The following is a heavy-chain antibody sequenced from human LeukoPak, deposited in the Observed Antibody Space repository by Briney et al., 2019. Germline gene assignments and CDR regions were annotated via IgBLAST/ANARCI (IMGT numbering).Heavy chain of an antibody. Sequence: PGGSLRLSCAASGFTFSSYAMSWVRQAPGKGLEWVSAISGSGGSTYYADSVKGRFTISRDNSKNTLYLQMNSLRAEDTAVYYCAKDIEYSSSSFQQGFDYWGQGTLVTVSS. CDR3: AKDIEYSSSSFQQGFDY. J-gene: IGHJ4*02. CDR1: GFTFSSYA. D-gene: IGHD6-6*01. V-gene: IGHV3-23*01. CDR2: ISGSGGST.